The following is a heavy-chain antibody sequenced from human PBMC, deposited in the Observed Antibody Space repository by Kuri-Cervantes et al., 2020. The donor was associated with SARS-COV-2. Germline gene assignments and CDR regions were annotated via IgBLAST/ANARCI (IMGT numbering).Heavy chain of an antibody. V-gene: IGHV4-31*11. Sequence: LRLSCAVSGGSISSGGYYWSWIRQHPGKGLEWIGYIYYSGSTYYNPSLKSRVTISVDTSKNQFSLKLSSVTAADTAVYSCARVDGDYVDWYFDLWGRGTLVTVSS. CDR2: IYYSGST. D-gene: IGHD4-17*01. CDR3: ARVDGDYVDWYFDL. J-gene: IGHJ2*01. CDR1: GGSISSGGYY.